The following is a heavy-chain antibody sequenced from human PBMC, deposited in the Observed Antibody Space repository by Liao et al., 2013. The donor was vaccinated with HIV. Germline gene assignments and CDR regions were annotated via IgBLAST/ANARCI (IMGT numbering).Heavy chain of an antibody. Sequence: QMQLQESGPGLVKPSETLSLTCAVSGGSINNHYWNWIRQPAGKGLEWIGRFSASGGATYNPSLKSRVTMSVDTSKNQLSLNLNSVTAADTAVYYCARGVPPDSWGQGTLVTVSS. J-gene: IGHJ4*02. D-gene: IGHD5/OR15-5a*01. CDR2: FSASGGA. V-gene: IGHV4-4*07. CDR3: ARGVPPDS. CDR1: GGSINNHY.